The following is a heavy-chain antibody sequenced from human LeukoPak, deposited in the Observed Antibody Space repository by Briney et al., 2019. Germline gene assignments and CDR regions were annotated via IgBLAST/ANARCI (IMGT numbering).Heavy chain of an antibody. D-gene: IGHD6-13*01. J-gene: IGHJ4*02. V-gene: IGHV1-2*02. CDR3: ARAGIANPVDS. CDR1: GYTFTSYD. CDR2: INPNSGAP. Sequence: GASVKVSCKASGYTFTSYDINWVRQAPGLGLEWMGWINPNSGAPNYAQKFQGRVTMTRDTSINTAYMELTRLTSDDTAVYFCARAGIANPVDSWGQGTLVTVSS.